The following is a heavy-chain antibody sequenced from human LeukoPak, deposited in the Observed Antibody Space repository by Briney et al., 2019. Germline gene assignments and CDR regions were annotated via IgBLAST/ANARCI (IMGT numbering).Heavy chain of an antibody. CDR2: IYTSGST. V-gene: IGHV4-4*07. D-gene: IGHD1-26*01. J-gene: IGHJ6*02. CDR1: GGSISSYY. CDR3: ARVNSGSLIYYYYYGMDV. Sequence: PSETLSLTCTVSGGSISSYYWSWIRQPAGKGLEWIGRIYTSGSTNYNPSLKSRVTMSVDTSKNQSSLKLSSVTAADTAVYYCARVNSGSLIYYYYYGMDVWGQETTVTVSS.